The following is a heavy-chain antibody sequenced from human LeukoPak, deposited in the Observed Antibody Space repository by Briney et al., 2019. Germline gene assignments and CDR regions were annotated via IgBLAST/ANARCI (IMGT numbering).Heavy chain of an antibody. CDR3: ARAGGVKTAALDLDY. Sequence: SETLSLTCTVSGGSISDYSRSWIRQPPGKGLEWIGNIYYSGSANHNPSLKSRVTISRDTSKNQFSLKLTSVTTADTAVYYCARAGGVKTAALDLDYWGQGTLVTVSS. CDR1: GGSISDYS. J-gene: IGHJ4*02. CDR2: IYYSGSA. V-gene: IGHV4-59*01. D-gene: IGHD6-25*01.